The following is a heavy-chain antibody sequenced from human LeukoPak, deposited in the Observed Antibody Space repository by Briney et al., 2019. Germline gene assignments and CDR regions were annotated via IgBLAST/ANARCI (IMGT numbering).Heavy chain of an antibody. CDR3: ARTATDYGDYYYYGMDV. J-gene: IGHJ6*04. CDR1: GGSISSGDCY. CDR2: IYYSGST. V-gene: IGHV4-30-4*01. D-gene: IGHD4-17*01. Sequence: SQTLSLTCTVSGGSISSGDCYWSWIRQPPGKGLEWIGYIYYSGSTYYNPSLKSRVTISVDTSKNQFSLKLSSVTAADTAVYYCARTATDYGDYYYYGMDVWGKGTTVTVSS.